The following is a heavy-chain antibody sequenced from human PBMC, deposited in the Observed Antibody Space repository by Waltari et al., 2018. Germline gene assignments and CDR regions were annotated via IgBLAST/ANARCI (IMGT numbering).Heavy chain of an antibody. Sequence: QVQLVQSGAEVKKPGASVKVSCKASGYTFTSYDINWVRQATGQGLEWMGWMNPNRGNTGYAQKFQGRVTMTRNTSISTAYMELSSLRAEDTAMYYCARRVDDCWSGPVYYYYMDVWGKGTTVTVSS. V-gene: IGHV1-8*01. CDR2: MNPNRGNT. J-gene: IGHJ6*03. CDR1: GYTFTSYD. CDR3: ARRVDDCWSGPVYYYYMDV. D-gene: IGHD3-3*01.